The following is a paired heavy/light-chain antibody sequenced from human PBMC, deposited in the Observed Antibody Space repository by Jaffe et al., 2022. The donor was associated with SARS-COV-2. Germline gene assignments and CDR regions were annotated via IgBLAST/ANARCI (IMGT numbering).Heavy chain of an antibody. J-gene: IGHJ6*02. D-gene: IGHD3-16*01. CDR2: IYTSGST. Sequence: QVQLQESGPGLVKPSQTLSLTCTVSGGSISSGSYYWSWIRQPAGKGLEWIGRIYTSGSTNYNPSLKSRVTISVDTSKNQFSLKLSSVTAADTAVYYCARGGGGRSRDNSGDYYYGMDVWGQGTTVTVSS. CDR3: ARGGGGRSRDNSGDYYYGMDV. V-gene: IGHV4-61*02. CDR1: GGSISSGSYY.
Light chain of an antibody. V-gene: IGLV3-25*03. CDR1: ALPKQY. CDR2: KDS. Sequence: SYELTQPPSVSVSPGQTARITCSGDALPKQYAYWYQQKPGQAPVLVIYKDSERPSGIPERFSGSSSGTTVTLTISGVQAEDEADYYCQSADSSGTLGVFGGGTKLTVL. CDR3: QSADSSGTLGV. J-gene: IGLJ3*02.